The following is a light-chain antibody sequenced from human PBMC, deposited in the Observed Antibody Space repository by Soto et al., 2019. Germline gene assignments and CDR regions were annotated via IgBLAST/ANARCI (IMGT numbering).Light chain of an antibody. Sequence: DVPMTQSPSTLSASIGDRVTITCRASQNIRSWLAWYQQKPGKAPKFLIYQASSLESGVPSRFSGSESGTEFTLTISSLQPDDVATYYCQQYDTYPYTFGQGTKLEI. J-gene: IGKJ2*01. CDR2: QAS. CDR3: QQYDTYPYT. CDR1: QNIRSW. V-gene: IGKV1-5*03.